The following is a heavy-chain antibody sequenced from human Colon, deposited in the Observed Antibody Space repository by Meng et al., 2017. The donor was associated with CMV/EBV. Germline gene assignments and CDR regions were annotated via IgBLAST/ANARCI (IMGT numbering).Heavy chain of an antibody. D-gene: IGHD1-26*01. V-gene: IGHV1-2*02. Sequence: VPLVRCGGGVTSPGAPVKVSCKASGYTFTDYHIHWVRQAPGQGLEWMGWINSNSGATDYAQKFQGRLTMTRDTSITTVYMELSSLRSDDTAVYYCARDPSGSRVPFDYWGQGSLVTVSS. CDR1: GYTFTDYH. CDR3: ARDPSGSRVPFDY. CDR2: INSNSGAT. J-gene: IGHJ4*02.